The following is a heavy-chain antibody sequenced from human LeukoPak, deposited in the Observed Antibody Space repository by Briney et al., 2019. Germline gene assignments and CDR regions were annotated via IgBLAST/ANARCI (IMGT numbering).Heavy chain of an antibody. CDR3: ARVVPAASIRFDP. Sequence: GESLLISCKGSGYSFTSYWIGWVRPMPGKGLEWMGIIYPGDSDTRYSPSFQGQVTISADKSISTAYLQWSSLKASDTAMYYCARVVPAASIRFDPWGQGTLVTVSS. D-gene: IGHD2-2*01. J-gene: IGHJ5*02. V-gene: IGHV5-51*01. CDR1: GYSFTSYW. CDR2: IYPGDSDT.